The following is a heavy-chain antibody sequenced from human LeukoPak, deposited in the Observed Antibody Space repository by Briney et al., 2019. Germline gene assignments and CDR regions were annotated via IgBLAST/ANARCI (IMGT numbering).Heavy chain of an antibody. Sequence: SENLSLTCTVSGGSISSYYWSWVRQPPGKGLEWIGYIYYSGSTNYNPSLKSRVTISVDTSKNQFSLKLSSVTAADTAVYYCASTNAAMVTGWGFDYWGQGTLVTVSS. J-gene: IGHJ4*02. CDR2: IYYSGST. D-gene: IGHD5-18*01. CDR1: GGSISSYY. V-gene: IGHV4-59*01. CDR3: ASTNAAMVTGWGFDY.